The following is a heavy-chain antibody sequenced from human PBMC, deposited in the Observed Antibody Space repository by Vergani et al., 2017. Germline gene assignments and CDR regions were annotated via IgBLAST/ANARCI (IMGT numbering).Heavy chain of an antibody. V-gene: IGHV4-39*01. CDR1: GASIRSSNYY. J-gene: IGHJ5*02. CDR2: IYYIGST. D-gene: IGHD6-19*01. Sequence: QLQLQESGPGLVKPSATLSLTCSVSGASIRSSNYYGGWIRQPPGKGLGWIASIYYIGSTYYNPSLKSRLTISVDTSKNQFSLKLSSVTAADTAVYFCAGHSTVEWLVKLGWIDPWGQGILVTVSS. CDR3: AGHSTVEWLVKLGWIDP.